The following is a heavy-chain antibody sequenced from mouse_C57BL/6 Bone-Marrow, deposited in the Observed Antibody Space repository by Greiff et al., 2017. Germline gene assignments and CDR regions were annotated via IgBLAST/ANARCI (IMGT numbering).Heavy chain of an antibody. D-gene: IGHD3-2*02. CDR3: ARKAYYYAMDY. V-gene: IGHV1S26*01. J-gene: IGHJ4*01. CDR2: INPSSGYT. CDR1: GYTFTSYT. Sequence: QVQLQQPGAELVKPGASVKMSCKASGYTFTSYTMHWVKQRPGQGLEWIGYINPSSGYTKYNQKFKDKATLTADKSSSTAYMQLSSLTSEDSAVYYCARKAYYYAMDYWGQGTSVTVSS.